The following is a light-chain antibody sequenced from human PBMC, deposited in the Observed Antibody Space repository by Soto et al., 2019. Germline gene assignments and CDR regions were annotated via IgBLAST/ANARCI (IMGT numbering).Light chain of an antibody. Sequence: EIVLTQSPDTLSLSPGERATLSCRASQSVTSSYLAWYQQKPGQAPRLLIFGASNRATGIPDRFSGSGSGKDFTLTINGLEPEDFAVYSCHQYGASPRTFGQGTKVEIK. CDR2: GAS. CDR3: HQYGASPRT. CDR1: QSVTSSY. J-gene: IGKJ1*01. V-gene: IGKV3-20*01.